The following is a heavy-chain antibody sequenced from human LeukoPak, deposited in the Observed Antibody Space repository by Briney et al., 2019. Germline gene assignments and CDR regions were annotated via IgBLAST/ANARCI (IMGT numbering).Heavy chain of an antibody. D-gene: IGHD6-13*01. CDR1: GFTVSTNY. CDR2: FYSGGNT. Sequence: AGGSLRLSCVASGFTVSTNYMSWVRQAPGKGLEWVSVFYSGGNTYYADSVKGRFTISRDTSKNTLYLQMDSLRAEDTAVYYCATPAAGPGAEYSQYWGQGTLVIVSS. CDR3: ATPAAGPGAEYSQY. V-gene: IGHV3-53*01. J-gene: IGHJ1*01.